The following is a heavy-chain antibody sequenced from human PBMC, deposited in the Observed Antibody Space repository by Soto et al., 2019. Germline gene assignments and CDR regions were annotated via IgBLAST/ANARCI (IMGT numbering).Heavy chain of an antibody. CDR1: GDSIISSDFY. D-gene: IGHD3-3*02. J-gene: IGHJ5*02. V-gene: IGHV4-39*01. CDR2: TFYLGSS. CDR3: ARHSLALRKNNWFDP. Sequence: SETLSLTCTVSGDSIISSDFYWGWVRQPPGKGLEWIGSTFYLGSSYYNPSLKSRVTMSVDTSKNQFSLRLKSVTAADTALYFCARHSLALRKNNWFDPWGQGIMVTVSS.